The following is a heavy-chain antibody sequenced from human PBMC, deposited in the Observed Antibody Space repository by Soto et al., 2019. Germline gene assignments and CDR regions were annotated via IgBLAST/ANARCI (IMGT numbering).Heavy chain of an antibody. Sequence: GGSLRLSCAASGFTVSSNYMSWVRQAPGKGLEWVSVIYSGGSTYYADSVKGRFTNSRDNSKNTLYLQMNSLRAEDTAVYYCARDRSSIASSHYYYYYMDVWGKGTTVTVSS. CDR2: IYSGGST. CDR1: GFTVSSNY. D-gene: IGHD2-21*01. CDR3: ARDRSSIASSHYYYYYMDV. V-gene: IGHV3-66*01. J-gene: IGHJ6*03.